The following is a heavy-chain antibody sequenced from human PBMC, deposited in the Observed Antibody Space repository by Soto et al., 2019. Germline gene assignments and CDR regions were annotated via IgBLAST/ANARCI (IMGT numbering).Heavy chain of an antibody. Sequence: QVQLVQSGAEVKKPGSSVKVSCKASGDTFRTFAVSWVRQAPGQGLEWMGGIIPIAGLERYAQKFQGRISITADESMSTVYLELTSLTSEDTAVYYCAREAAHLPTYSSSSGEWWFDPWGQGSLVTVSS. V-gene: IGHV1-69*01. CDR3: AREAAHLPTYSSSSGEWWFDP. J-gene: IGHJ5*02. D-gene: IGHD6-6*01. CDR1: GDTFRTFA. CDR2: IIPIAGLE.